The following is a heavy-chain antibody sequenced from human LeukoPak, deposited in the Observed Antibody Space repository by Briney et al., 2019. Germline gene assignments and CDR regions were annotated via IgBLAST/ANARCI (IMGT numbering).Heavy chain of an antibody. V-gene: IGHV4-30-4*07. CDR3: ARGFSSNFWRYYYYLDV. Sequence: SETLSLTCAVSGGSISSGGYSWSWIRQPPGKGLEWIGYIYYSGSTYYNPSLKSRVTISVDTSKIQFSLKLSSVTAAGTAVYYCARGFSSNFWRYYYYLDVWGKGTTVTVSS. CDR1: GGSISSGGYS. CDR2: IYYSGST. J-gene: IGHJ6*03. D-gene: IGHD6-13*01.